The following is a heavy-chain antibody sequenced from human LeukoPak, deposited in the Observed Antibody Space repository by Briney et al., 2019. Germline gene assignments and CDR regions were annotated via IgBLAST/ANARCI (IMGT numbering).Heavy chain of an antibody. Sequence: ASVKVSCKASGYTFTSYGISWVRQAPGQGLEWMGWISAYNGNTNYAQKLQGRVTMTTDTSTSTAYMELRSLRSDDTAVYYYARGYYDILTGYWYYYYMDVWGKGTTVTISS. CDR3: ARGYYDILTGYWYYYYMDV. J-gene: IGHJ6*03. CDR2: ISAYNGNT. D-gene: IGHD3-9*01. CDR1: GYTFTSYG. V-gene: IGHV1-18*01.